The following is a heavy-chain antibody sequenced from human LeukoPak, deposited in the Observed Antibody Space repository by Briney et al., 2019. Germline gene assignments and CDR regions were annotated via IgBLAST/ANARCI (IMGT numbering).Heavy chain of an antibody. CDR1: GFTFSSYW. J-gene: IGHJ4*02. D-gene: IGHD4-17*01. CDR3: ARGTCGPDYGDYVSV. Sequence: GGSLRLSCAASGFTFSSYWMSWLRQAPGKGLEWFSCISSSGSTIYYADSVKGRFTISRDNAKNSLYLQMNSLRAEDTAVYYCARGTCGPDYGDYVSVWGQGTLVTVSS. V-gene: IGHV3-48*04. CDR2: ISSSGSTI.